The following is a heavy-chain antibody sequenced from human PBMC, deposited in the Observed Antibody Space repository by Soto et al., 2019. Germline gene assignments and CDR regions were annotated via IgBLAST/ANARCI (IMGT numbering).Heavy chain of an antibody. CDR1: GGSFSGYY. CDR3: ARGRDGNSYYYYYYIDV. Sequence: QVQLQQWGAGLLKPSETLSLTCAVYGGSFSGYYWSWIRQPPGKGLEWIGEINHSGSTNYNPSLKSRFTISVDTSKNQFSLKLSSVTAADTAVYYCARGRDGNSYYYYYYIDVWGKGTTVTVSS. J-gene: IGHJ6*03. CDR2: INHSGST. V-gene: IGHV4-34*01.